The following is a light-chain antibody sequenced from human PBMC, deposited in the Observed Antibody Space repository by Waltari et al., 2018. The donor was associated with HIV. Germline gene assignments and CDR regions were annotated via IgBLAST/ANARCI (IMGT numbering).Light chain of an antibody. CDR1: SSDVGGNNY. J-gene: IGLJ2*01. CDR3: SSYAGINTYVL. V-gene: IGLV2-8*01. Sequence: QSALTQPPSASGSPGQSVTISCNGTSSDVGGNNYVSWYQQYPGKAPRLMIYEVYKRPSGVPHRFSGSKSGNTASLTVSGLQAEDEANYYCSSYAGINTYVLFGGGIKLTVL. CDR2: EVY.